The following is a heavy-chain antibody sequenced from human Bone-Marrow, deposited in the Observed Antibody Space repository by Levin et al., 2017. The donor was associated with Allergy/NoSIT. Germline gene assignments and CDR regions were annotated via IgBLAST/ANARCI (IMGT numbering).Heavy chain of an antibody. Sequence: VASVKVSCKASGGTFSSYTISWVRQAPGQGLEWMGRIIPILGIANYAQKFQGRVTITADKSTSTAYMELSSLRSEDTAVYYCARDKASATDSFERDGSYGPGSNWFDPWGQGTLVTVSS. V-gene: IGHV1-69*04. CDR2: IIPILGIA. J-gene: IGHJ5*02. CDR1: GGTFSSYT. CDR3: ARDKASATDSFERDGSYGPGSNWFDP. D-gene: IGHD1-26*01.